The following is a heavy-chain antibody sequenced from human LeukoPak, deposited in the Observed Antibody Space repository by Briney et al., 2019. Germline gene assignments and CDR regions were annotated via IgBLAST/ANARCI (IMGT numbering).Heavy chain of an antibody. V-gene: IGHV3-30-3*01. CDR3: ARDGHYDILTGYFQD. CDR2: ISYDGSNK. J-gene: IGHJ1*01. D-gene: IGHD3-9*01. Sequence: PGGSLRLSCAASGFTFSSYWMSWVRQAPGKGLEWVAVISYDGSNKYYADSVKGRFTISRDNSKNTLYLQMNSLRAEDTAVYYCARDGHYDILTGYFQDWGQGTLVTVSS. CDR1: GFTFSSYW.